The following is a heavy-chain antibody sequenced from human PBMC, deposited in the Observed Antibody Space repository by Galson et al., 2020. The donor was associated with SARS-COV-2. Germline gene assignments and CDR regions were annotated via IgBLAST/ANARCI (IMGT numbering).Heavy chain of an antibody. V-gene: IGHV3-74*01. CDR3: AREIAAAGSSGLRTFDV. CDR1: GITFSSYW. J-gene: IGHJ3*01. D-gene: IGHD6-13*01. Sequence: GESLKISCTASGITFSSYWMHWVRQTPGKGLMWVSRISSDGNITTYADSVKGRFTVARDNANNTLFLQMNGLRAEDTGLYYCAREIAAAGSSGLRTFDVWGQGTKVTVSS. CDR2: ISSDGNIT.